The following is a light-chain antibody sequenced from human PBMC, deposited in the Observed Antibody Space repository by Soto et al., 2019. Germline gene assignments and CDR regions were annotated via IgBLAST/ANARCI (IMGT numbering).Light chain of an antibody. Sequence: QAVVTQPPSVSGAPGQRVTISCTGSSSNIGAGYGIHWYQQLPGTAPKLLIYANSIRPSGVPDRFSGSKSGTSASLAITGLQAEDEADYYCQSYDSSLSVVFGGGTKVTVL. CDR3: QSYDSSLSVV. CDR2: ANS. CDR1: SSNIGAGYG. J-gene: IGLJ2*01. V-gene: IGLV1-40*01.